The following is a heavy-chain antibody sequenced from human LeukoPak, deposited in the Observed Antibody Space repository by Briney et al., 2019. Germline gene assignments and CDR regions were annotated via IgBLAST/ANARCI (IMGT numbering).Heavy chain of an antibody. Sequence: SVKVSCKASGGTFSSYAISWVRQAPGQGLEWMGRIIPILGIANYAQKFQGRVTITADKSTSTAYMELSSLRSEDTAVYYCARDKFGGSGSYYYYYYGMDVWGQGTTVTVSS. CDR3: ARDKFGGSGSYYYYYYGMDV. D-gene: IGHD3-10*01. CDR2: IIPILGIA. V-gene: IGHV1-69*04. CDR1: GGTFSSYA. J-gene: IGHJ6*02.